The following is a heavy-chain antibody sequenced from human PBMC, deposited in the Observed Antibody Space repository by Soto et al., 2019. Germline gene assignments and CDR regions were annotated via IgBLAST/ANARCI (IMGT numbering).Heavy chain of an antibody. D-gene: IGHD3-10*01. CDR2: ISPNGQGI. Sequence: EVKLLESGGGLVQPGGSLRLSCGVSGFTVTSNGVSWVRQAPGKGLEWVAAISPNGQGIWYADSVKGRFTISRDISRNTVFLKLNSLRAEDTPVYYCTKDRQHPGDYFHYWGQGTLVTVSP. J-gene: IGHJ4*02. CDR1: GFTVTSNG. V-gene: IGHV3-23*01. CDR3: TKDRQHPGDYFHY.